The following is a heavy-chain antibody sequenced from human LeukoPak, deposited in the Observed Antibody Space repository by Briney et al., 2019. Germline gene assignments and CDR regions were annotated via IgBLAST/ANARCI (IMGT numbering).Heavy chain of an antibody. Sequence: SETLSLTCTVSGGSISSGDYYWSRIRQPPGKGLEWIGYIYYSGSTYYNPSLKSRVTISVDTSKNQFSLKLSSVTAADTAVYYCASTAKEWELDPKRPIDYWGQGTLVTVSS. J-gene: IGHJ4*02. CDR2: IYYSGST. V-gene: IGHV4-30-4*08. CDR3: ASTAKEWELDPKRPIDY. D-gene: IGHD1-26*01. CDR1: GGSISSGDYY.